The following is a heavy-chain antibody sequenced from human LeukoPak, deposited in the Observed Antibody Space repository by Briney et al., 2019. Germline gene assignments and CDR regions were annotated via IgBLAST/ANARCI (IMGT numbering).Heavy chain of an antibody. J-gene: IGHJ3*02. CDR3: ARDLHI. CDR1: GGSISSGGYS. V-gene: IGHV4-30-2*01. CDR2: IYHSGST. Sequence: SQTLSLTCAVSGGSISSGGYSWSWIRQPPGKGLEWIGYIYHSGSTYYNPSLKSRATISVDRSKNQFSLKLSSVTAADTAVYYCARDLHIWGQGTMVTVSS.